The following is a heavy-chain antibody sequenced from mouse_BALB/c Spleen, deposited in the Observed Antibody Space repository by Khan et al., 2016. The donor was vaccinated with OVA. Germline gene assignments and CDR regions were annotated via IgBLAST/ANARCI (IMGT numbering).Heavy chain of an antibody. V-gene: IGHV2-6-1*01. J-gene: IGHJ4*01. D-gene: IGHD2-10*01. CDR2: IWSDGTT. CDR3: ARQPYYHYYMMEN. CDR1: GFSLTDYG. Sequence: QVQLKQSGPGLVAPSQSLSITCTISGFSLTDYGIHWVRQPPGKGLEWLVVIWSDGTTTYNSALKSRLSISKDNSKSQVFLKMNSLQTDDTAMYYGARQPYYHYYMMENWGQGTSVTVSS.